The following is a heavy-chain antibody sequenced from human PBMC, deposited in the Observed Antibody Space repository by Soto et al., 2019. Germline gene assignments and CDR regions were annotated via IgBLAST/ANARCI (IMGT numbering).Heavy chain of an antibody. CDR1: GFAFSDHY. J-gene: IGHJ4*02. Sequence: EVQLVESGGGLVQPGGSLRLSCAASGFAFSDHYMDWVRQAPGKGLEWVGRSRSKANSYSTEYAASVQGRFTISRDDSKNSLYLQMNSLKTEDTAMYYCGRNSGTSSGGYYFDYWGQGTRVTVSS. V-gene: IGHV3-72*01. D-gene: IGHD1-26*01. CDR3: GRNSGTSSGGYYFDY. CDR2: SRSKANSYST.